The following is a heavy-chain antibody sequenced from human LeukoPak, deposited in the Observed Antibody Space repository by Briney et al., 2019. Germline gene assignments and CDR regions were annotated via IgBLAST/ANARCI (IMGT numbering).Heavy chain of an antibody. D-gene: IGHD6-19*01. CDR2: ISTYNGKT. CDR3: ARNPGTYSRGWYYFDY. CDR1: GYTFTSYG. J-gene: IGHJ4*02. Sequence: ASVKVSCKASGYTFTSYGISWVRPAPGHGLEWMGWISTYNGKTSYAQKLQGRVTMTTDTSTSTAYMELRSLRSDDTAVYYCARNPGTYSRGWYYFDYWGQGTLVTVSS. V-gene: IGHV1-18*01.